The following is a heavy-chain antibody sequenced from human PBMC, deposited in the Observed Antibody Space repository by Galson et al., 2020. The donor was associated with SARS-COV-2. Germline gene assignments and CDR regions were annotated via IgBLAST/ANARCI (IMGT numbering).Heavy chain of an antibody. D-gene: IGHD3-10*01. V-gene: IGHV4-34*01. J-gene: IGHJ6*02. CDR1: GGSFSGYY. Sequence: SETLSLPCAVHGGSFSGYYCTWIRQPQGKGLEWIGTINHSGSSNYNPSLKSRATMSVDTSKNQFSLKLSSVTAADTGVYYCAKRNELGWFGQLLLSNYNYGRDVWGQGTTVTVSS. CDR3: AKRNELGWFGQLLLSNYNYGRDV. CDR2: INHSGSS.